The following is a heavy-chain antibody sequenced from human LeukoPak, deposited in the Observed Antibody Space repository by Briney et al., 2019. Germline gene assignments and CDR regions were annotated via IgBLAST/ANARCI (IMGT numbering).Heavy chain of an antibody. V-gene: IGHV3-30-3*01. CDR3: ARDYWWNYDY. J-gene: IGHJ4*02. Sequence: GGSLRLSCAASGFTFSDYAMHWVRQAPGKGLEWVAVISKDGSDKYYPGSVRGRFTISRDNYKNTIYLQMDSLRAEDTAIYYCARDYWWNYDYWGQGTLVTVSS. CDR1: GFTFSDYA. D-gene: IGHD1-7*01. CDR2: ISKDGSDK.